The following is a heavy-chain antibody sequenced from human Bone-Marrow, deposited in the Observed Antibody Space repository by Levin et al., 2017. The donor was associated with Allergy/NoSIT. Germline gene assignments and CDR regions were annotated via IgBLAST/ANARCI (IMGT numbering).Heavy chain of an antibody. CDR1: GFTFSFAW. D-gene: IGHD6-6*01. V-gene: IGHV3-15*01. CDR3: ITEAFIPTRPV. J-gene: IGHJ4*02. Sequence: GGSLRLSCTTSGFTFSFAWMTWVRQAPGKGLEWVGRIKSKSDGETTDFAAAVKERFTISRDDSSNTAYLQMNSLKTEDTAVYYCITEAFIPTRPVWGQGTLVTVSS. CDR2: IKSKSDGETT.